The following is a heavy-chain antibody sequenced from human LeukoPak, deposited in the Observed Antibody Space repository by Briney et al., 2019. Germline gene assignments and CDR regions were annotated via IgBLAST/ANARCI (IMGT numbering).Heavy chain of an antibody. Sequence: ASVKVSCKVSGYTLTELSMHWVRQAPGKGLEWMGGFDPEDGETIYAQKFQGRVTMTEDTSTDTAYMELSSLRSEDTAVYYCATDGRYLAADGTWPLDYWGQGTLVTVSS. CDR1: GYTLTELS. J-gene: IGHJ4*02. D-gene: IGHD6-13*01. V-gene: IGHV1-24*01. CDR2: FDPEDGET. CDR3: ATDGRYLAADGTWPLDY.